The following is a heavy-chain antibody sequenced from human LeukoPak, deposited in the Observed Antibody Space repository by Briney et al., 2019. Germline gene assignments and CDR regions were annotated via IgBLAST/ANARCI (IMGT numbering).Heavy chain of an antibody. CDR3: ARVSGGNWGSFDY. J-gene: IGHJ4*02. Sequence: SETLSLTCTLSGGSISSSSYYWGWIRQPPGKGLEWIGSNYYSWSTYHNPSLKSRVTISVDTSKNQFSLKLSSVTAADTAVYYCARVSGGNWGSFDYWGQGTLVTVSS. CDR1: GGSISSSSYY. D-gene: IGHD7-27*01. V-gene: IGHV4-39*07. CDR2: NYYSWST.